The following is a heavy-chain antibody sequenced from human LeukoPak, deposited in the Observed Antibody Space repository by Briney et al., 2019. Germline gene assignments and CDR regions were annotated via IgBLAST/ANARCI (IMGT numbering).Heavy chain of an antibody. Sequence: PGGSLRLSCVASGFTVSSFYMSWVRQAPGKGLEWVSVIYTGGGTFYADSVKGRFTISRDNSKNTLFLQMDSLRAEDTAVYYCARARGYSGYESKWYFYGMDVWGQGTTVTVSS. V-gene: IGHV3-53*01. CDR3: ARARGYSGYESKWYFYGMDV. CDR2: IYTGGGT. J-gene: IGHJ6*02. CDR1: GFTVSSFY. D-gene: IGHD5-12*01.